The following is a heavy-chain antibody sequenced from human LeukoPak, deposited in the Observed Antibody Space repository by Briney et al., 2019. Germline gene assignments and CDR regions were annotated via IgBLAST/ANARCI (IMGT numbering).Heavy chain of an antibody. CDR2: IYYSGST. J-gene: IGHJ6*03. D-gene: IGHD3-10*01. Sequence: PSETLSLTCTVSGGSISSYSWSWIRQPPGKGLEWIGNIYYSGSTDYNPSLKSRVTMSVDTSKNQFSLKLSSVTAADTAVYYCARDYYGSGSYSNYYYYMDVWGKGTTVTISS. CDR3: ARDYYGSGSYSNYYYYMDV. CDR1: GGSISSYS. V-gene: IGHV4-59*12.